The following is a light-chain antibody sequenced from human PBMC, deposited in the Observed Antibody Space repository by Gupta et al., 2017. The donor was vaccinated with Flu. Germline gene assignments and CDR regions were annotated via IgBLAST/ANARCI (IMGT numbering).Light chain of an antibody. CDR2: DAS. V-gene: IGKV1-33*01. Sequence: DIQMTQSPSSLSASVGDRVTITCQASQDISNYLNWYQQKPGKAPKLLIYDASNLETGVPSRFSGSGSGPDFTFTISSLQPEDFATYYCQQYDSLPLTFGGEANVDI. CDR1: QDISNY. J-gene: IGKJ4*01. CDR3: QQYDSLPLT.